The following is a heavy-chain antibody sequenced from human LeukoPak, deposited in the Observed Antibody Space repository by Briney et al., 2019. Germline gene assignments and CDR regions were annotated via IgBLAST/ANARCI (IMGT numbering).Heavy chain of an antibody. CDR3: ASRYCTNGVCTHEY. CDR1: GGSFTSYY. V-gene: IGHV4-34*01. CDR2: INHSRNT. Sequence: SETLSLTWGVYGGSFTSYYWNWIRQPPGKGLEWIGEINHSRNTNYNPSLKSRVSMSIDTSKNQFSLKLSSVTAADTAVYYCASRYCTNGVCTHEYWGRGTLVIVSS. J-gene: IGHJ4*02. D-gene: IGHD2-8*01.